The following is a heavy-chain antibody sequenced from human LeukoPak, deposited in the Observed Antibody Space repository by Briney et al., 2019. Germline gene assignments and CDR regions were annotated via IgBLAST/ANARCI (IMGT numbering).Heavy chain of an antibody. D-gene: IGHD6-19*01. CDR1: GGSLSGSF. J-gene: IGHJ5*02. CDR3: ARGTIAVAGTAPRFDP. V-gene: IGHV4-31*11. Sequence: KPSETLSLTCVVHGGSLSGSFWSWIRQHPGKGLEWIGYIYYSGSTYYNPSLKSRVTISVDTSKNQFSLKLSSVTAADTAVYYCARGTIAVAGTAPRFDPWGQGTLVTVSS. CDR2: IYYSGST.